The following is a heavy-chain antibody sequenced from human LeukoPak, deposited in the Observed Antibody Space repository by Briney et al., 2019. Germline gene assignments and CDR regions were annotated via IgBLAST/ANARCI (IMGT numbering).Heavy chain of an antibody. CDR1: GGSVSSYH. V-gene: IGHV4-59*02. CDR3: VRDWEGFNFDI. CDR2: VHNSGST. J-gene: IGHJ3*02. Sequence: SETLSLTCIVSGGSVSSYHWSWVRQPPGEGLEWIAYVHNSGSTNYNPSLKSRVIISVDRFKNQFSLKMNSVTAADTAVYYCVRDWEGFNFDIWGQGTMVTVSS. D-gene: IGHD1-26*01.